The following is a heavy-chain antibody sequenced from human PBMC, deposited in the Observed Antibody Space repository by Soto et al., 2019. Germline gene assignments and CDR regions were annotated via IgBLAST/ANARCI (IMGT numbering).Heavy chain of an antibody. CDR1: GASVSSGDYY. J-gene: IGHJ4*02. CDR2: IYSSGGS. CDR3: VGTGTTDDY. D-gene: IGHD1-1*01. V-gene: IGHV4-30-4*01. Sequence: QVQLQESGPGLVKPSQTLSLTCTVSGASVSSGDYYWSCIRQPPGKGLEWIGYIYSSGGSYYNPSPKGPLTNSKGNAKDQFSLKLNSVTVADTAIYYCVGTGTTDDYWGRGTLVTVSS.